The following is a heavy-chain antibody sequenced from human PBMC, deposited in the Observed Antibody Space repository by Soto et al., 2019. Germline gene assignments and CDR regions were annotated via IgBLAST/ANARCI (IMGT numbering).Heavy chain of an antibody. Sequence: QVQLQEAGPGLVKPSEALSLTCTVSGDSSNNYYWSWIRQPPGKGLEWIANIHDSGTTTYNPSRRSRVTISVNTPKKQFSLKLNSMTAADTAVYYCAGGGGWLPENWGQGTLVSVSS. CDR1: GDSSNNYY. D-gene: IGHD5-12*01. V-gene: IGHV4-59*01. CDR2: IHDSGTT. J-gene: IGHJ4*02. CDR3: AGGGGWLPEN.